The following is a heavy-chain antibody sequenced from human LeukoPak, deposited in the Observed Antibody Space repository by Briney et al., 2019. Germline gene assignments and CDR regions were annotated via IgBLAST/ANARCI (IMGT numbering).Heavy chain of an antibody. Sequence: SETLSLTCTVSGGSLSSGNYQWGWIRQPPGKGLEWIALISHSGTAYYNPSLKSRVTMSVDTSKNQFSLKLNSVTAADTAVYYCLRDQDCSGGDCQVCWGQGTLVTVSS. D-gene: IGHD2-15*01. CDR2: ISHSGTA. V-gene: IGHV4-39*02. CDR1: GGSLSSGNYQ. J-gene: IGHJ4*02. CDR3: LRDQDCSGGDCQVC.